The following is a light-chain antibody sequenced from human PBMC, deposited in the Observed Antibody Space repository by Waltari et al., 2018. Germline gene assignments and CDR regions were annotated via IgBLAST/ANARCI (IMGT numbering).Light chain of an antibody. J-gene: IGKJ3*01. CDR3: QQYYSAPPA. Sequence: EVVLTQSPGTLSLSPGERATLSCRASQSVTNNYLAWYQQKPGQAPRLLMYGASIRVTGIPDRFSGSGSGTDFTLHINRLEPEDFAVYYCQQYYSAPPAFGPGTKVAIK. CDR2: GAS. CDR1: QSVTNNY. V-gene: IGKV3-20*01.